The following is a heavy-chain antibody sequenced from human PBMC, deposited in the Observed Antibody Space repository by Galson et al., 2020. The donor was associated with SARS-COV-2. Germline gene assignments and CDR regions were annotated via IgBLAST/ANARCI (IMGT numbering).Heavy chain of an antibody. J-gene: IGHJ4*02. CDR3: ARPRRGSYDSFFDY. CDR1: GFTFSSYA. D-gene: IGHD1-26*01. V-gene: IGHV3-30*01. CDR2: ISYDGSNK. Sequence: GGSLRLSCAASGFTFSSYAMHWVRQAPGKGLEWVAVISYDGSNKYYADSVKGRFTISRDNSKNTLYLQMNSLRAEDTAVYYCARPRRGSYDSFFDYWGQGTLVTVSS.